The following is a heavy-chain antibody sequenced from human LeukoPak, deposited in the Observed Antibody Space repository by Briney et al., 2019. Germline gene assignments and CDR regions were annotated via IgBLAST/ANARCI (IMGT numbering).Heavy chain of an antibody. V-gene: IGHV3-11*01. CDR2: ISSSGSTI. CDR1: GFTFSDYY. CDR3: ARARASTGAGAFDI. D-gene: IGHD2-8*02. Sequence: GGSLRLSCAASGFTFSDYYMSWIRQAPGNGLEWVSYISSSGSTIYYADSVKGRFTISRDNAKNSLYLQMNSLRAEDTAVYYCARARASTGAGAFDIWGQGTMVTVSS. J-gene: IGHJ3*02.